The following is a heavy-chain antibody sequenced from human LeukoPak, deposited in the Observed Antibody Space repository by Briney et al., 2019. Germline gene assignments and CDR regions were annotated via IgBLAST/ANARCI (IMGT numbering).Heavy chain of an antibody. J-gene: IGHJ4*02. CDR3: ARAYPDYYDSSGYWYYFDY. D-gene: IGHD3-22*01. CDR2: INHSGST. V-gene: IGHV4-34*01. Sequence: PSETLSLTCAVYGGSFSGYYWSWIRQPPGKGLEWIGEINHSGSTNYNPSLKSRVTISVDTSKNQFSLKLSSVTAADTAVYYCARAYPDYYDSSGYWYYFDYWGQGTLVTVSS. CDR1: GGSFSGYY.